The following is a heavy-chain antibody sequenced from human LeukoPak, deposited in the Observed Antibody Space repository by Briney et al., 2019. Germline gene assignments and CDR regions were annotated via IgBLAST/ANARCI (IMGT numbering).Heavy chain of an antibody. J-gene: IGHJ4*02. D-gene: IGHD3-16*01. Sequence: SETLSLTCTVSGGSISSGGYYWSWIRQHPGKGLEWIGYIYYSGSTYYNPSLKSRVTISEDTSKNQFSLKLSSVTAADTAVYYCARRAPGGHDYWGQGTLVTVSS. CDR2: IYYSGST. CDR3: ARRAPGGHDY. V-gene: IGHV4-31*03. CDR1: GGSISSGGYY.